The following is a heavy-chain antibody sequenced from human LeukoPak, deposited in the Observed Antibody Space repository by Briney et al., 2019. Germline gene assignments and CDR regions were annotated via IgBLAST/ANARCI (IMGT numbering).Heavy chain of an antibody. D-gene: IGHD6-13*01. V-gene: IGHV4-34*01. J-gene: IGHJ4*02. CDR2: INHSGST. Sequence: SETLSLTCAVYGGSFSGYYWSWIRQPPGKGLEWIGEINHSGSTNYNPSLKSRVSISIDTSQKQFSLRLSSVTAADTAVYYCARGRYVTTRGGAAAGFLDYWGQGTLVTVST. CDR3: ARGRYVTTRGGAAAGFLDY. CDR1: GGSFSGYY.